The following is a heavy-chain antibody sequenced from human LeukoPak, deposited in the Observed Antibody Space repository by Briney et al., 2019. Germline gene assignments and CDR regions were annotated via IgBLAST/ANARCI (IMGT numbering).Heavy chain of an antibody. CDR2: IYYSGST. CDR3: ARQLNPHKLPSLRVYYMDV. CDR1: GGSISSYY. J-gene: IGHJ6*03. Sequence: SETLSLTCTVSGGSISSYYWSWIRQPPGKGLERIGYIYYSGSTNYNPSLKSRVTISVDTSKNQFSLKLSSVTAADTAVYYCARQLNPHKLPSLRVYYMDVWGKGTTVTISS. D-gene: IGHD2-15*01. V-gene: IGHV4-59*01.